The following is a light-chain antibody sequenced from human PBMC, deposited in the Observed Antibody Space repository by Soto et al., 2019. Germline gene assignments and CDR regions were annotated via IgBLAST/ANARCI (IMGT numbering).Light chain of an antibody. CDR2: ENA. CDR3: GTWDSSVSAGHYV. J-gene: IGLJ1*01. Sequence: QSVLTQPPSVSAAPGQTVTISCSGSSSNIGNYYVSWYQQLPGTAPKLLIYENAKRLSGIPDRFSASRSGTSATLGITGLQTGDEADYYCGTWDSSVSAGHYVFGTGTQLTVL. CDR1: SSNIGNYY. V-gene: IGLV1-51*02.